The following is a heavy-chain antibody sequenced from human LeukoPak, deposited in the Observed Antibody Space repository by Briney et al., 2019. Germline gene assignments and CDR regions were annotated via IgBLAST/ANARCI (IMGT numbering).Heavy chain of an antibody. Sequence: GGSLRLSCEASGFTFSSHAMHWVRQAPGKGLEWVAVISYDGSNKYYADSVKGRFTISRDNSKNTLYLQMNSLRAEDTAVNYCARAYDSSGSALGYWGQGTLVTVSS. D-gene: IGHD3-22*01. J-gene: IGHJ4*02. CDR3: ARAYDSSGSALGY. CDR2: ISYDGSNK. V-gene: IGHV3-30-3*01. CDR1: GFTFSSHA.